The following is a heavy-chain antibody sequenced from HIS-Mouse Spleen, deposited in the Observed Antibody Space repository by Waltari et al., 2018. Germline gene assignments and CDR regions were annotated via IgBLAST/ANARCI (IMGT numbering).Heavy chain of an antibody. CDR1: GGSCSGYY. D-gene: IGHD4-4*01. Sequence: QVQLQQWGAGLLKPSETLSLTCAVYGGSCSGYYWCWFRQPPGKCVEWIGEIIHRGSTNYNPSLRSRVTISVYPSKNQFSLKLSSVTDADPAVYYCARGQGHSNSYNWFDPWGQGTLVTVSS. CDR3: ARGQGHSNSYNWFDP. V-gene: IGHV4-34*01. CDR2: IIHRGST. J-gene: IGHJ5*02.